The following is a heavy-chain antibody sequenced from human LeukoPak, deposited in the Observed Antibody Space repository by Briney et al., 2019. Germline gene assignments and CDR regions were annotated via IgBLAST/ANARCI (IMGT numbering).Heavy chain of an antibody. J-gene: IGHJ4*02. CDR2: ISYDGSNK. V-gene: IGHV3-30-3*01. CDR3: AKGYSYGYPEGY. Sequence: GGSLRLSCAASGFTFSSYAMHWVRQAPGKGLEWVAVISYDGSNKYYADSVKGRFTISRDNSKNTLYLQMNSLRAEDTAVYYCAKGYSYGYPEGYWGQGTLVTVSS. CDR1: GFTFSSYA. D-gene: IGHD5-18*01.